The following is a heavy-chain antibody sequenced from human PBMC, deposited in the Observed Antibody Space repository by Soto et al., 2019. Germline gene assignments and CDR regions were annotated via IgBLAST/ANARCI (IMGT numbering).Heavy chain of an antibody. CDR1: GFTFSSYW. J-gene: IGHJ4*02. CDR3: ARDLRFLAWELLPNPTYY. V-gene: IGHV3-74*01. CDR2: INSDGSST. D-gene: IGHD1-26*01. Sequence: GGSLRLSCAASGFTFSSYWMHWVRQAPGKGLVWVSRINSDGSSTSYADSVKGRFTISRDNAKNTLYLQMNSLRAEDTAVYYCARDLRFLAWELLPNPTYYWGQGTLVTVSS.